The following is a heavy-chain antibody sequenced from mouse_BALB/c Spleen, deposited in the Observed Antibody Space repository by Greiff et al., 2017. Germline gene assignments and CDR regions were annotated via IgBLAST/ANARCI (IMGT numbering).Heavy chain of an antibody. V-gene: IGHV5-6*02. CDR2: ISSGGSYT. CDR3: ARHLDRYDAMDY. Sequence: DVKLVESGGDLVKPGGSLKLSCAASGFTFSSYGMSWVRQTPDKRLEWVATISSGGSYTYYPDSVKGRFTISRDNAKNTLYLQMSSLKSEDTAMYYCARHLDRYDAMDYWGQGTSVTVSS. CDR1: GFTFSSYG. J-gene: IGHJ4*01.